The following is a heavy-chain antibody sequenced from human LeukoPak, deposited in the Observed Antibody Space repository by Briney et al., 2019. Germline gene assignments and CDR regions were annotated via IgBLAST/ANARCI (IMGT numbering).Heavy chain of an antibody. CDR2: INWNGGST. V-gene: IGHV3-20*04. Sequence: GGSLRLSCAASGFIFDDYGMSWVRQAPGKGLEWVSGINWNGGSTGYADSVKGRFTISRDNAKNSLYLQMNSLRAEEDTALYFCARDAPTVGVDSWGQGTLVTVSS. CDR3: ARDAPTVGVDS. J-gene: IGHJ4*02. CDR1: GFIFDDYG.